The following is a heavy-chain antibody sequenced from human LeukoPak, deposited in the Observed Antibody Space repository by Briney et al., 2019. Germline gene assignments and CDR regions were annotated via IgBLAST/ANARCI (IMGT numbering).Heavy chain of an antibody. CDR2: IYYSGST. V-gene: IGHV4-39*01. Sequence: PSETLSLTCTVSGDSISSSGDYWGWIRQPPGKGLEWIGNIYYSGSTYYNPSLKSRVTIAVDTSKNQFSLKLSSVTAADTAVYYCARHAGCSSTSCYRAVGYFDYWGQGTLVTVSS. CDR1: GDSISSSGDY. D-gene: IGHD2-2*02. CDR3: ARHAGCSSTSCYRAVGYFDY. J-gene: IGHJ4*02.